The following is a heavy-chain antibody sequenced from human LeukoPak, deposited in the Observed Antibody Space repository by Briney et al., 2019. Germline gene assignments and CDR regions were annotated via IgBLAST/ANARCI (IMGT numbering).Heavy chain of an antibody. V-gene: IGHV3-30*18. CDR3: AKDRNYGGNSAAEY. D-gene: IGHD4-23*01. Sequence: PGGSLRLSCAASGFTFSSYGMHWVRQAPGKGLEWVAIISYDGSNKYYADSVKGRFTISRDNSKNTLYLQMNSLRAEVTAVYYCAKDRNYGGNSAAEYWGQGTLVTVSS. CDR1: GFTFSSYG. J-gene: IGHJ4*02. CDR2: ISYDGSNK.